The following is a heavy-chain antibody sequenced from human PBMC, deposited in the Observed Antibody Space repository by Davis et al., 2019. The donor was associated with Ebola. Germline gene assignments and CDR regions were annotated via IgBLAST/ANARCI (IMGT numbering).Heavy chain of an antibody. CDR1: GFTFSSYA. V-gene: IGHV3-23*01. D-gene: IGHD3-3*01. Sequence: GESLKISCAASGFTFSSYAMSWVRQAPGKGLEWVSAISGSGGSTYYADSVKGRFTISRDNSKNTLYLQMNSLRAEDTAVYYCARDAPYYDFWSGYYFTYYGMDVWGQGTTVTVSS. CDR3: ARDAPYYDFWSGYYFTYYGMDV. CDR2: ISGSGGST. J-gene: IGHJ6*02.